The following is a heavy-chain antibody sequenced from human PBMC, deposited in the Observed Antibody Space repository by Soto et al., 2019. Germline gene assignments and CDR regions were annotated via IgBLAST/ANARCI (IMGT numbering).Heavy chain of an antibody. V-gene: IGHV4-59*01. CDR3: ARVGDYDFWSGHYYFDY. J-gene: IGHJ4*02. D-gene: IGHD3-3*01. CDR2: IYYSGST. CDR1: GGSISNYY. Sequence: SETLSLTCTVSGGSISNYYWSWIRQPPGKGLEWIGYIYYSGSTNYNPSLKSRVTISVDTSKNQFSLKLSSVTAADTAVYYCARVGDYDFWSGHYYFDYWGQGTLVTVSS.